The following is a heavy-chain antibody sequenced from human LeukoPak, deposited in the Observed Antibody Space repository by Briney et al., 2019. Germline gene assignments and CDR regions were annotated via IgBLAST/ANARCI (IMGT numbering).Heavy chain of an antibody. V-gene: IGHV4-39*07. Sequence: SETLSLTCTVSGGSISSSSYYWGWIRQPPGKGLEWIGSIYYSGSTYYNPSLKSRVTISVDTSKNQFSLKLSSVTAADTAVYYCARFTVTTWGSLDYWGQGTLVTVSS. CDR1: GGSISSSSYY. CDR2: IYYSGST. J-gene: IGHJ4*02. D-gene: IGHD4-17*01. CDR3: ARFTVTTWGSLDY.